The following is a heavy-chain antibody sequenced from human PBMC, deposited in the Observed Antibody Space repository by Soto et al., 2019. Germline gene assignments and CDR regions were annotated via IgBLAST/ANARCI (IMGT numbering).Heavy chain of an antibody. D-gene: IGHD4-17*01. Sequence: PGGSLRLSCAVSGFTFSNYAMSWVRQAPGKGLEWVSSIRDIGDNTYYADSVKGRFTISRDNSKNTLYLQMNSLRAEDTAVYFCAKDDYGYWFDPWGQGTLVTVSS. CDR1: GFTFSNYA. J-gene: IGHJ5*02. CDR3: AKDDYGYWFDP. V-gene: IGHV3-23*01. CDR2: IRDIGDNT.